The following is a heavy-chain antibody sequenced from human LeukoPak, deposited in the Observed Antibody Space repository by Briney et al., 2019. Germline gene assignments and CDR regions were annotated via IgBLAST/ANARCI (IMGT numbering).Heavy chain of an antibody. CDR3: ARTLGYCSSTSCGPYGMDV. D-gene: IGHD2-2*01. Sequence: GGSLRLSCAASGFTFSSYAMHWVRQAPVKGLEWVAVISYDGSNKYYADSVKGRFTISRDNSKNTLYLQMNSLRAEDTAVYYCARTLGYCSSTSCGPYGMDVWGKGTTVTVSS. CDR2: ISYDGSNK. CDR1: GFTFSSYA. V-gene: IGHV3-30*04. J-gene: IGHJ6*04.